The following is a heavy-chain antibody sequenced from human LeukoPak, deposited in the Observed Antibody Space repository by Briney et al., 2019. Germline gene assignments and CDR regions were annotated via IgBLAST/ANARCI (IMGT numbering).Heavy chain of an antibody. CDR2: IYHSGST. CDR3: ARADSYGFIDY. Sequence: SETLSLTCTVSGYSISSGYYWGWIRQPPGKGLEWIGSIYHSGSTYYNPSLKSRVTISVDTSKNQFSLKLSSVTAADTAVYYCARADSYGFIDYWGQGTLVTVSS. J-gene: IGHJ4*02. CDR1: GYSISSGYY. V-gene: IGHV4-38-2*02. D-gene: IGHD5-18*01.